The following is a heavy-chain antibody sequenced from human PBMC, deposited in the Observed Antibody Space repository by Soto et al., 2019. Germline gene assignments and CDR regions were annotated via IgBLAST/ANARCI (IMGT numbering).Heavy chain of an antibody. J-gene: IGHJ6*02. V-gene: IGHV3-33*01. CDR3: ARAPPAQYYYGSGSYPPPNFGPSHYYYGMDV. D-gene: IGHD3-10*01. CDR2: IWYDGSNK. CDR1: GFTFSSYG. Sequence: GGSLRLSCAASGFTFSSYGMHWVRQAPGKGLEWVAVIWYDGSNKYYADSVKGRFTTSRDNSKNTLYLQMNSLRAEDTAVYYCARAPPAQYYYGSGSYPPPNFGPSHYYYGMDVWGQGTTVTVSS.